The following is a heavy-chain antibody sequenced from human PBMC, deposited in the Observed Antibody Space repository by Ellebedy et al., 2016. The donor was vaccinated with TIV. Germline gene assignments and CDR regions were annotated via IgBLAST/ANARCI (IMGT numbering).Heavy chain of an antibody. Sequence: GESLKISXEGSGYSFSTYYIGWVRQMPGKGLEWMGIIYPGDSDTRYSPSFQGQVTISADKSISTAYLQWSSLKASDTAMYYCARPSSNWGEVAIVAYWGQGTLVTVSS. V-gene: IGHV5-51*01. J-gene: IGHJ4*02. CDR3: ARPSSNWGEVAIVAY. CDR2: IYPGDSDT. D-gene: IGHD2-21*01. CDR1: GYSFSTYY.